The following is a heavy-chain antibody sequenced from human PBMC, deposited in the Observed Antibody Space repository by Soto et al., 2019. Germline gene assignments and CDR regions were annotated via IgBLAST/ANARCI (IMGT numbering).Heavy chain of an antibody. CDR1: GFTLNNYW. Sequence: EVQLVESGGGLVQPGGSLRLSCAASGFTLNNYWMHWVRQAPGKGLVWVSRINSDESSTSYADSVKGRFTISRDNAKNTLYLQMNSLRAEDTAVYYCARPIKQQLRNALHYWGQGTLVTVSS. D-gene: IGHD6-13*01. CDR3: ARPIKQQLRNALHY. CDR2: INSDESST. J-gene: IGHJ4*02. V-gene: IGHV3-74*01.